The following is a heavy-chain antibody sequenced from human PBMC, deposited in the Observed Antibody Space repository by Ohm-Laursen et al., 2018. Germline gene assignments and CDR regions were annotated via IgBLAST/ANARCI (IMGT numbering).Heavy chain of an antibody. Sequence: SLRLSCAASGFTFSDYYMSWIRQAPGKRLEWVSYISSSGSTIYYADSVKGRFTISRDNAKNTLYLQMNSLRAEDTAIYYCAKPPRSTSRFYYYAMDVWGQETTVTVSS. V-gene: IGHV3-11*01. CDR1: GFTFSDYY. CDR2: ISSSGSTI. J-gene: IGHJ6*01. CDR3: AKPPRSTSRFYYYAMDV. D-gene: IGHD2-2*01.